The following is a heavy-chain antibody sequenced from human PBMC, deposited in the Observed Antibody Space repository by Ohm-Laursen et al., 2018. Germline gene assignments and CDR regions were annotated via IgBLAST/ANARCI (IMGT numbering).Heavy chain of an antibody. CDR2: ISSSGSTI. Sequence: SLRLSCAASGFTFSDYYMSWIRQAPGKGLEWVSYISSSGSTIYYADSVKSRFTISRDNAKNSLYLQMNSLRAEDTAVYYCARCKQPRDYYGMDVWGQGTTVTVSS. V-gene: IGHV3-11*01. D-gene: IGHD6-13*01. CDR3: ARCKQPRDYYGMDV. J-gene: IGHJ6*02. CDR1: GFTFSDYY.